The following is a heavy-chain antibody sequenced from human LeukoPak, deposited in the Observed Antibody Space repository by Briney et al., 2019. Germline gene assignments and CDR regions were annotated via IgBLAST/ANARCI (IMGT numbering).Heavy chain of an antibody. J-gene: IGHJ4*02. D-gene: IGHD4-23*01. Sequence: GSLRLSCAASGFTFSSYAMSWVRQAPGKGLEWIGEIYHSGSTNYNPSLKSRVTISVDTSKNQFSLKLSSVTAADTAVYYCARRPIYYGGNFYFDYWGQGTLVTVSS. CDR3: ARRPIYYGGNFYFDY. CDR1: GFTFSSYAM. CDR2: IYHSGST. V-gene: IGHV4-4*02.